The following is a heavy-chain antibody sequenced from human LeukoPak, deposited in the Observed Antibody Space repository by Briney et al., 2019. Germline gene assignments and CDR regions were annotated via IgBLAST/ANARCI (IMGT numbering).Heavy chain of an antibody. CDR2: IIPIFGTA. Sequence: ASVKVSCKASGGTFSSYAISWVRQAPGQGLEWMGGIIPIFGTANYAQKFQGRVTITADESTSTAYMELSSLRSEDTAVYYCALLWGYGYSRSYYYYGMDVWGQGTTVTVSS. D-gene: IGHD5-18*01. J-gene: IGHJ6*02. V-gene: IGHV1-69*13. CDR3: ALLWGYGYSRSYYYYGMDV. CDR1: GGTFSSYA.